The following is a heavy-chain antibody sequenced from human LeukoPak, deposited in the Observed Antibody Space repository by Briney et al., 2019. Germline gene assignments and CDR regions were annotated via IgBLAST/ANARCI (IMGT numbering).Heavy chain of an antibody. V-gene: IGHV4-34*01. Sequence: SETLSLTCAVYGGSFSGYYWSWIRQPPGKGLEWIGEINHSGSTNYNPSLKSRVTISVDTSKNQFSLKLSSVTAADTAVYYCARYWNYYYYYGMDVWGQGTTATVSS. D-gene: IGHD1-1*01. CDR1: GGSFSGYY. J-gene: IGHJ6*02. CDR2: INHSGST. CDR3: ARYWNYYYYYGMDV.